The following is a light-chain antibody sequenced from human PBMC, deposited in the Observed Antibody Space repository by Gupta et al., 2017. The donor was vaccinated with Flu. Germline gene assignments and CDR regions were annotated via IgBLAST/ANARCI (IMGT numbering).Light chain of an antibody. Sequence: EIVMTQSPATLSVSPGERATLSCRASQSVSSNLAWYQQKPGQAPRLLIYGASTRATDIPARFSGSGSGTEFTLTISSLQSEDFAVYYCQHENNCPRTFGQGTKVEIK. CDR1: QSVSSN. J-gene: IGKJ1*01. CDR3: QHENNCPRT. V-gene: IGKV3-15*01. CDR2: GAS.